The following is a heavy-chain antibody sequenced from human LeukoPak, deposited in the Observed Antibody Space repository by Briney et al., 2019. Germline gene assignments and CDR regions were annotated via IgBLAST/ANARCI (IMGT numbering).Heavy chain of an antibody. D-gene: IGHD6-19*01. CDR3: ARFGLGKHIEVAGIPFDI. CDR1: GYTFTGNY. CDR2: ISPRGGST. Sequence: ASVKVSYKAFGYTFTGNYMHWVRHAPGQGPEWMGVISPRGGSTTYAQKFQGRVTLTRDMSTSTAYMELRSLRSDDTAVYYCARFGLGKHIEVAGIPFDIWGQGTMVTVSS. J-gene: IGHJ3*02. V-gene: IGHV1-46*01.